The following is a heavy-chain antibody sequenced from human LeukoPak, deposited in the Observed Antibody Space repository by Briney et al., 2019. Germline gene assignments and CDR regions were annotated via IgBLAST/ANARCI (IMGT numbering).Heavy chain of an antibody. D-gene: IGHD3-22*01. J-gene: IGHJ4*02. CDR2: IYYSGST. Sequence: PSETLSLTCTVSGGXISSSSYYWGWIRQPPGKGLQWIGSIYYSGSTYYNPSLKSRVTISVDTSKNQFSLKLSSVTAADTAVYYCARRPPSSGYYHVNTWWYFDYWGQGTLVTVSS. CDR1: GGXISSSSYY. CDR3: ARRPPSSGYYHVNTWWYFDY. V-gene: IGHV4-39*01.